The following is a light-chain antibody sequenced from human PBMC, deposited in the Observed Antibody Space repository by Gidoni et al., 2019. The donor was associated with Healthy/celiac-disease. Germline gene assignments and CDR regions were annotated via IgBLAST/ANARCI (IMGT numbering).Light chain of an antibody. CDR3: QAWDSSIVV. CDR1: NLGDKF. Sequence: SYELTQPPSVSVSPGQTASIPCSGDNLGDKFAFWYQQKPGQSPVLVIYQDTKRPSRIPERFSGSNSGNTATLTISGTQAMDEADYYCQAWDSSIVVFGGGTKLTVL. J-gene: IGLJ2*01. CDR2: QDT. V-gene: IGLV3-1*01.